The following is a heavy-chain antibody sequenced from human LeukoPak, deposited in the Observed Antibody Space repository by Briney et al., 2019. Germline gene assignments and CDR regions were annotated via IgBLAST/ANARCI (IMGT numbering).Heavy chain of an antibody. V-gene: IGHV2-5*02. J-gene: IGHJ5*02. CDR2: MYWDDDK. Sequence: SGPTLVKPTQTLRLTCTLSGFSLSTSGVAVGWIRQPPGKALEWLALMYWDDDKRYRPSLKSRLTVTKDTSKNQVVLTMTNMDPVDTATYYCAHNGDDSSHNWFDTWGQGILVTVPS. D-gene: IGHD6-13*01. CDR3: AHNGDDSSHNWFDT. CDR1: GFSLSTSGVA.